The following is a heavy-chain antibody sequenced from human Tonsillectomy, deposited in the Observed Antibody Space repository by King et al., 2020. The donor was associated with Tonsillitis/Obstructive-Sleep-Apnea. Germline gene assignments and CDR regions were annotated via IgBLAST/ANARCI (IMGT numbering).Heavy chain of an antibody. D-gene: IGHD3-22*01. CDR2: ISGSGGST. J-gene: IGHJ4*02. V-gene: IGHV3-23*01. Sequence: VQLQESGPGLVKPSETLSLTCTVSGGSISSYYWSWVRQAPGKGLEWVSAISGSGGSTYYADSVKGRFTISRDNSKNTLYLQMNSLRAEDTAVYYCAKDLIGYDYGDYFDYWGQGTLVTVSS. CDR1: GGSISSYY. CDR3: AKDLIGYDYGDYFDY.